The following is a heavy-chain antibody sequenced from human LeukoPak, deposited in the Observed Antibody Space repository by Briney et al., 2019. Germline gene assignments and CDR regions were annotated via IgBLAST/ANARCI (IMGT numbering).Heavy chain of an antibody. V-gene: IGHV1-2*02. D-gene: IGHD3-10*01. CDR3: ARDREFPDY. Sequence: ASVKVSCKASGYTFTDYYIHWVRQAPGQGFAWMGWISPNSGGTYYAQNFQGRVTMTRDTSISTAYMELSSLTSDDTAVYYCARDREFPDYWGQGTLVTVSS. J-gene: IGHJ4*02. CDR2: ISPNSGGT. CDR1: GYTFTDYY.